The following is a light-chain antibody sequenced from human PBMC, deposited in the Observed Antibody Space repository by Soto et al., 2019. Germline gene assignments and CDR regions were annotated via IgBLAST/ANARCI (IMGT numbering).Light chain of an antibody. CDR3: CSYAGSYPSSYI. CDR2: DVN. CDR1: SSDVGGYNY. V-gene: IGLV2-11*01. J-gene: IGLJ1*01. Sequence: QSALTQPRSVSGSPGQSVTISCTGTSSDVGGYNYVTWYQQYLGKAPKLMIYDVNKRPSGVPDRFSGSKSGNTASLTISGLQAEDEADYYCCSYAGSYPSSYIFGSGTKLTVL.